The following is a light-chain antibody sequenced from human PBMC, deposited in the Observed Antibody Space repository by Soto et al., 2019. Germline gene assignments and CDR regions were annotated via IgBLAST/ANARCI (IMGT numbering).Light chain of an antibody. V-gene: IGKV1-9*01. CDR1: RGISSD. J-gene: IGKJ5*01. Sequence: LXXSVGDRVTITCRASRGISSDLAWYQQKPGKXHRLLIYSASTXQNGVQSXXXGSGSGTDFTLNISGLQPEDFATYSCQQLNSYPVTFGQGTRLEIK. CDR2: SAS. CDR3: QQLNSYPVT.